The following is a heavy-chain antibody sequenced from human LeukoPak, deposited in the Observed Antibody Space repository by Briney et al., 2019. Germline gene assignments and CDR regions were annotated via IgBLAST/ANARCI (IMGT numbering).Heavy chain of an antibody. V-gene: IGHV3-48*03. J-gene: IGHJ4*02. CDR1: GFIFKNYE. CDR3: VRVYCSTTSCYGVDS. Sequence: PGGSLRLSCAASGFIFKNYEMNWVRQAPGGGLEWVSSVSSSATTIYYTDSVKGRFTISRDNAKNPLFLQMNSLRVEDTAVYYCVRVYCSTTSCYGVDSWGQGTLVPV. CDR2: VSSSATTI. D-gene: IGHD2-2*01.